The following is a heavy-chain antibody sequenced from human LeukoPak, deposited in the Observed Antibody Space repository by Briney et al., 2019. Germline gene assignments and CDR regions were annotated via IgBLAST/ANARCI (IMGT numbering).Heavy chain of an antibody. CDR2: FDPEDGET. V-gene: IGHV1-24*01. J-gene: IGHJ4*02. CDR1: GYTLTELS. Sequence: GASVNVSCKVSGYTLTELSMHWVRPAPGKGLEWMGGFDPEDGETIYAQKFQGRVTMTEDTSTDTAHMELSSLRSEDTAVYYCARDGRFDGYNPYYFDYWGQGTLVTVSS. D-gene: IGHD5-24*01. CDR3: ARDGRFDGYNPYYFDY.